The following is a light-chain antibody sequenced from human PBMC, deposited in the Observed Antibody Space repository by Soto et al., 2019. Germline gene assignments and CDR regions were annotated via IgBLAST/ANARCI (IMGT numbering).Light chain of an antibody. CDR3: QQRSKT. Sequence: EIVLTQSPATLSLSPGERATLSCRASQSVSSNLAWYQQKPGQAPRLLIYDASNRATGIPARFSGSGSGTAFTLTISSLEPEYFAVYYCQQRSKTFGQGTKVGIK. J-gene: IGKJ2*01. V-gene: IGKV3-11*01. CDR2: DAS. CDR1: QSVSSN.